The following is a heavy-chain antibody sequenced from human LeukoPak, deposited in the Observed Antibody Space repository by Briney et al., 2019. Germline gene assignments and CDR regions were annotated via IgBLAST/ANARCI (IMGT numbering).Heavy chain of an antibody. D-gene: IGHD6-13*01. CDR1: GYSISSGYY. V-gene: IGHV4-38-2*02. J-gene: IGHJ5*02. CDR2: IYHSGST. CDR3: ARVRSSSWFSFDP. Sequence: SETLSLTCTVSGYSISSGYYWGWIRQPPGQGLEWIGSIYHSGSTYYNPSLKSRVTISVDTSKNQFSLQLNSVTPEDTAVYYCARVRSSSWFSFDPWGQGTLVTVSS.